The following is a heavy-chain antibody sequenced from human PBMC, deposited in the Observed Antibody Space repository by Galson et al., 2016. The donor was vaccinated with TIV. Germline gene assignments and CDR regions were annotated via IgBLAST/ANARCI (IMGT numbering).Heavy chain of an antibody. Sequence: SVKVSCKASGDTSTGYYVHWVRQAPGQGLEWMGWIDPRSVATNYAQKFQGRVTMTRDTSISTAHMELTRLTPDDTAVYYCARARYVDYFDYWGQGTLVTVSA. CDR3: ARARYVDYFDY. D-gene: IGHD3-16*01. V-gene: IGHV1-2*02. J-gene: IGHJ4*02. CDR1: GDTSTGYY. CDR2: IDPRSVAT.